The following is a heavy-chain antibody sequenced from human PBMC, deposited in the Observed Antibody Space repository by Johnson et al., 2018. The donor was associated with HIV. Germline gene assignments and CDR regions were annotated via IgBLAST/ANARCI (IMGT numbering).Heavy chain of an antibody. J-gene: IGHJ3*01. V-gene: IGHV3-9*01. D-gene: IGHD1-26*01. Sequence: VQLVESGGGLVQPGRSLRLSCAASGFTFDDYAMHWVRQAPGKGLEWVSGISWNSGSIGYADSVKGRFTISRDNAKNSLYLQMNSLRAEDTALYYCAKERDSGSYFDAFDLWGQGTMVTISS. CDR3: AKERDSGSYFDAFDL. CDR2: ISWNSGSI. CDR1: GFTFDDYA.